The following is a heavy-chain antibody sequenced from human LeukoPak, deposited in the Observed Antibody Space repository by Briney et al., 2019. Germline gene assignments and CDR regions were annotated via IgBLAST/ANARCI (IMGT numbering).Heavy chain of an antibody. CDR1: GGSFSGYH. Sequence: SETLSLTCGVYGGSFSGYHWTWIRLRPGKGLDWIGDIDHSGSAHYNPSLKSRVTISTDTSNKQFSLNLHSATAADTAVYYCARSSYSSSFLIGKNWFDPWGQGTLVTVSS. CDR2: IDHSGSA. D-gene: IGHD6-13*01. V-gene: IGHV4-34*01. CDR3: ARSSYSSSFLIGKNWFDP. J-gene: IGHJ5*02.